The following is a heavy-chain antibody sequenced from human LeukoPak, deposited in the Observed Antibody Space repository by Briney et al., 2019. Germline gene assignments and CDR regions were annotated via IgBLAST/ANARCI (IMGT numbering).Heavy chain of an antibody. CDR3: ARGRLWFGELFGY. J-gene: IGHJ4*02. CDR2: IKQDGSEK. V-gene: IGHV3-7*01. Sequence: GGSLRLSSAASGFTFSSYWMSWVRQAPGKGLEWVANIKQDGSEKYYVDSVKGRFTISRDNAKNSLYLQMNSLRAEDTAVYYCARGRLWFGELFGYWGQGTLVTVSS. D-gene: IGHD3-10*01. CDR1: GFTFSSYW.